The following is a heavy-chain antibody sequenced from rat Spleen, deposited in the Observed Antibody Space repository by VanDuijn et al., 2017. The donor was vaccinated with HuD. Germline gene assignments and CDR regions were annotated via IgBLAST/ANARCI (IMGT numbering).Heavy chain of an antibody. Sequence: EVQLVESGGGLVQPGRSLKLSCAASGITFNNYWMTWIRQAPGKGLEWVASISNTDDTYYPDSVRGRFSISRDNAKSTTYLHMNSLRSEDTATYYCARQDTSGYSNWFAYWGQGTLVTVSS. J-gene: IGHJ3*01. CDR2: ISNTDDT. D-gene: IGHD4-3*01. V-gene: IGHV5-31*01. CDR3: ARQDTSGYSNWFAY. CDR1: GITFNNYW.